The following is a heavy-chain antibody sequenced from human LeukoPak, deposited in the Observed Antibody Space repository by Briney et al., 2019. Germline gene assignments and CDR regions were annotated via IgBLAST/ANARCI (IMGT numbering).Heavy chain of an antibody. J-gene: IGHJ4*02. D-gene: IGHD3-10*02. Sequence: QPSETLSLTCTVSGGSISSSTYYWGWIRQPPGKGLEWIGSIYYSGSTYYNPSLKSRVTISVDTSKNQFSLKLSSVTAADTAVYYCARLVRGSGGSPHVAWMGYWGQGTLVTVSS. V-gene: IGHV4-39*01. CDR2: IYYSGST. CDR1: GGSISSSTYY. CDR3: ARLVRGSGGSPHVAWMGY.